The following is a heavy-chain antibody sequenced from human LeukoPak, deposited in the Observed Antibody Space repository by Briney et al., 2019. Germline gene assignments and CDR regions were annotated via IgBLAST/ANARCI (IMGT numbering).Heavy chain of an antibody. CDR2: INPNSGGT. CDR1: GYTFTGYY. J-gene: IGHJ3*02. Sequence: ASVKVSCKASGYTFTGYYMHWVRQAPGQGLEWMGWINPNSGGTNYAQKFQGRVTMTRDTSISTAYMELSRLRSDDTAVYYCARDGGYYYVAAFDIWGRGTMVTVSS. D-gene: IGHD3-22*01. V-gene: IGHV1-2*02. CDR3: ARDGGYYYVAAFDI.